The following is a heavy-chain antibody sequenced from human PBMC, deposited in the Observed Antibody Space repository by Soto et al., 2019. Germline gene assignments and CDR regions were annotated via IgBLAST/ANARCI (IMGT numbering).Heavy chain of an antibody. CDR2: IIPIFGTV. CDR3: ARGNHRWLQLWYFDL. Sequence: QVQLVQSGAEVKKPGSSVKVSCKASGGTFSNYPISWVRQAPGQGLEWMGGIIPIFGTVNYAQKFQGRVTITGDESTSTAYMELSSLSSEDTAVYYCARGNHRWLQLWYFDLWGRGTLVTVSS. J-gene: IGHJ2*01. CDR1: GGTFSNYP. V-gene: IGHV1-69*12. D-gene: IGHD5-12*01.